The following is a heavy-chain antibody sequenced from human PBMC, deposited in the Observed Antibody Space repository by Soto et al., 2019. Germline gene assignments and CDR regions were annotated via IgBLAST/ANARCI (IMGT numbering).Heavy chain of an antibody. CDR1: GYIFSDYH. CDR2: INPNSGGT. CDR3: ARYHPTVTTKY. J-gene: IGHJ4*02. D-gene: IGHD4-4*01. Sequence: QVQLVQSGTELQKPGAAVKVSCKASGYIFSDYHIYWERQAPGQGLEWLGWINPNSGGTRYAQKLQGRVTLTRDTSISTAYVEVNSLRYDDTAVYYCARYHPTVTTKYWGQGTLVTVSS. V-gene: IGHV1-2*02.